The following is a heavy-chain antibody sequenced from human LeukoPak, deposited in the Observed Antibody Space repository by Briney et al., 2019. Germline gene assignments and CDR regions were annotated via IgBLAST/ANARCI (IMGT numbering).Heavy chain of an antibody. CDR2: ISYDGSNK. Sequence: GRSLRLSCAASGFTFSSYGMHWVRQAPGKGLEWVAVISYDGSNKYYADSVKGQFTISRDNSKNTLYLQMNSLRAEDTAVYYCAKSSRYDSWGQGTLVTVSS. V-gene: IGHV3-30*18. D-gene: IGHD3-3*01. CDR3: AKSSRYDS. CDR1: GFTFSSYG. J-gene: IGHJ4*02.